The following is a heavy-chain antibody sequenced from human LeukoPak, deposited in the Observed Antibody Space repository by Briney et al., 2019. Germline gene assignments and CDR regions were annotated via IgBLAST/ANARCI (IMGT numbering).Heavy chain of an antibody. CDR3: VKGGSSGWYGEH. Sequence: PGGSLRLSCSASGFTFSSYAMHWVRQGPGKGLQYVSAISGNGGSTYHADSVKGRFTISRDNSKNTLYLQMSSLGGDDTAVYYCVKGGSSGWYGEHWGQGALVTVSS. CDR2: ISGNGGST. J-gene: IGHJ4*02. D-gene: IGHD6-19*01. CDR1: GFTFSSYA. V-gene: IGHV3-64D*09.